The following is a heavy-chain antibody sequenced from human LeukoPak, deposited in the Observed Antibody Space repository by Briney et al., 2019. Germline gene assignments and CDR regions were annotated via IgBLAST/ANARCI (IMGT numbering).Heavy chain of an antibody. CDR2: ISGSGDST. J-gene: IGHJ4*02. D-gene: IGHD3-22*01. CDR1: GFTFSSYG. CDR3: AKALVVITCFDY. V-gene: IGHV3-23*01. Sequence: PGGSLRLSCAASGFTFSSYGMSWVRQAPGKGLEWVSAISGSGDSTYYADSVKGRFTISRDNSKNTLYLQMNSLRAEDTAVYYCAKALVVITCFDYWGQGTLVTVSS.